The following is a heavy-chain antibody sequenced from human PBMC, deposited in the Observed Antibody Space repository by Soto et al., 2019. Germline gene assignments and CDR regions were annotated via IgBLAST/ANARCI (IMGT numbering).Heavy chain of an antibody. CDR3: ARYTGSYYSY. V-gene: IGHV4-59*11. Sequence: LSLTCTVSGGPISGHYWSWVRQPLGKGLEWIGCIHYTGSTDYNPSLKSRVTISVDTSNNQFSLNLISVTAADTAVYYCARYTGSYYSYWGQGTLVTVSS. CDR2: IHYTGST. D-gene: IGHD1-26*01. J-gene: IGHJ4*02. CDR1: GGPISGHY.